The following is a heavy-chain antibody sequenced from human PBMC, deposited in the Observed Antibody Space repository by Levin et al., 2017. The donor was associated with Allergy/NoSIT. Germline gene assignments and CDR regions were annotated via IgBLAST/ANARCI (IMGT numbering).Heavy chain of an antibody. CDR3: ARVRAAGSSSGDY. J-gene: IGHJ4*02. CDR2: ISSSSSYI. D-gene: IGHD6-13*01. V-gene: IGHV3-21*01. Sequence: PGGSLRLSCAASGFTFSSYSMNWVRQAPGKGLEWVSSISSSSSYIYYADSVKGRFTISRDNAKNSLYLQMNSLRAEDTAVYYCARVRAAGSSSGDYWGQGTLVTVSS. CDR1: GFTFSSYS.